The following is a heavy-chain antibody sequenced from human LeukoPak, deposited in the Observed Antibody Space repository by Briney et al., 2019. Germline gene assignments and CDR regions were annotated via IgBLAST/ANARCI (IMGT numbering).Heavy chain of an antibody. Sequence: SETLSLTCTVSGDSINLYYGSWIPHPPGKGRECSGYIYYSGSTNHNPSLKRRVTISADTSNNHFSLKLSSVTAADTAVYYCARNTMAVDYWGQGTLVTVSS. CDR3: ARNTMAVDY. CDR2: IYYSGST. J-gene: IGHJ4*02. CDR1: GDSINLYY. D-gene: IGHD3-10*01. V-gene: IGHV4-59*01.